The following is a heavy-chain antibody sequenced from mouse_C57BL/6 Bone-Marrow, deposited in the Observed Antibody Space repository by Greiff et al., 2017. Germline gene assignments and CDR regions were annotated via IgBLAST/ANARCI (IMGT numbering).Heavy chain of an antibody. Sequence: DVMLVESGGGLVKPGGSLKLSCAASGFTFSDYGMHWVRQAPEKGLEWVAYISSGSSTIYYADTVKGRFTISRDNAKNTLFLQMTSLRSEDTAMYYCARAYYSNYEREMDYWGQGTSVTVSS. J-gene: IGHJ4*01. V-gene: IGHV5-17*01. CDR1: GFTFSDYG. CDR2: ISSGSSTI. D-gene: IGHD2-5*01. CDR3: ARAYYSNYEREMDY.